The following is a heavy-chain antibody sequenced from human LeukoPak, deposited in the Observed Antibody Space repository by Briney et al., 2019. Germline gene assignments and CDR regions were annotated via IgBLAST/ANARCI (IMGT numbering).Heavy chain of an antibody. CDR2: INLNSGGT. V-gene: IGHV1-2*02. CDR3: ARSPHILTGENFVY. CDR1: GYTFTGSY. Sequence: ASVKVSCKASGYTFTGSYMHWVRQAPGQGLEWMGWINLNSGGTNYAQKFQVRVTMTRDTSISTAYMELSRLRSDDTAVYYCARSPHILTGENFVYRGQGTLVTVSS. J-gene: IGHJ4*02. D-gene: IGHD3-9*01.